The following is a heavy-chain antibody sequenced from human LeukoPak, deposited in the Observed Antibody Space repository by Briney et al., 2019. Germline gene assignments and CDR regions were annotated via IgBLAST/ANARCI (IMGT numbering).Heavy chain of an antibody. Sequence: GGSVRLSCVASGFTFSENWMHWVRQAPGKGLAWVSHINRNGGLTNYADSVKGRFTISRDNARNTVYLQMSSLRVEDTAIYFCAREEHRLAEAGTSAFDLGGQGTLVTVSP. D-gene: IGHD6-13*01. J-gene: IGHJ3*01. CDR1: GFTFSENW. CDR2: INRNGGLT. CDR3: AREEHRLAEAGTSAFDL. V-gene: IGHV3-74*01.